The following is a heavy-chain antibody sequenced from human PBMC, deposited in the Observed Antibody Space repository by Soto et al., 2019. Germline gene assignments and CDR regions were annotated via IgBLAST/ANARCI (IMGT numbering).Heavy chain of an antibody. J-gene: IGHJ2*01. D-gene: IGHD6-19*01. Sequence: QVQLVQSGAEVTKPGSSVKVSCKASGGTFSTNAISWVRQAPGQGLEWMGGITPLFGTANYAQKFQGRVTITAVESTTTAYMELSSLRSEDTAVYYCAQTLGLAVAGPGRFDLWGRGTLITVSS. CDR2: ITPLFGTA. CDR3: AQTLGLAVAGPGRFDL. CDR1: GGTFSTNA. V-gene: IGHV1-69*12.